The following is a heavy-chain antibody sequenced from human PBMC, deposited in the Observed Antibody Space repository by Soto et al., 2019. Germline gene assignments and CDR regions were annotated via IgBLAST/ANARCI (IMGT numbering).Heavy chain of an antibody. CDR3: ARGRSTTTVTLLGLDP. J-gene: IGHJ5*02. Sequence: SETLSLTCAVSGGSISSSNWWSWVRQPPGKGLEWIGEIYHSGSTNYNPSLKSRVTISVDKSKNQFSLELSSVTAADTAVYYCARGRSTTTVTLLGLDPWGQGTLVTVSS. D-gene: IGHD4-17*01. CDR2: IYHSGST. V-gene: IGHV4-4*02. CDR1: GGSISSSNW.